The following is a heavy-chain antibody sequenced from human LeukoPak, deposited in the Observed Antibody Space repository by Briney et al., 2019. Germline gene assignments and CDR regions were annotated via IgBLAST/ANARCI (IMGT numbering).Heavy chain of an antibody. Sequence: GGSLRLSCAASGFTFSTYAMSWVRQAPGEGLEWVSTITTSGDSTYYADSVKGRFSIFRDNSKNTLYLKMNSLRAEDTAVYYCAKPKNFYGDYDYWGQGTLVTVSS. CDR3: AKPKNFYGDYDY. J-gene: IGHJ4*02. CDR1: GFTFSTYA. D-gene: IGHD4-17*01. V-gene: IGHV3-23*01. CDR2: ITTSGDST.